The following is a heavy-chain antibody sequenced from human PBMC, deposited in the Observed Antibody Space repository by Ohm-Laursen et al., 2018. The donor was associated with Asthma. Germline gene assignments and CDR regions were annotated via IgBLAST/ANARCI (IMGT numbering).Heavy chain of an antibody. CDR3: ARVRFYETGAYFETSDP. CDR1: GGSISSYY. J-gene: IGHJ5*02. D-gene: IGHD3-22*01. V-gene: IGHV4-59*07. Sequence: SDTLSLTCTVSGGSISSYYWSWIRQPPGKGLEWIGYIYYSGSTHYNPSLKSRVTMSLDMSKNQFSLKLSSVTAADTAVYYCARVRFYETGAYFETSDPWGQGTLVTVSS. CDR2: IYYSGST.